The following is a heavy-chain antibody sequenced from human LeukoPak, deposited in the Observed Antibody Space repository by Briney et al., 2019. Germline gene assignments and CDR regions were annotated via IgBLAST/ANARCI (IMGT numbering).Heavy chain of an antibody. Sequence: SVKVSCKASGGTFNSYAISWVRQAPGQGLEWMGGIIPIFGTTNYARKFRGRVTLTADKSTRTAYMELSSLRSEDTAVYYCARDPDRIAAEGDPFDYWGQGTLVTVSS. CDR2: IIPIFGTT. CDR1: GGTFNSYA. V-gene: IGHV1-69*06. D-gene: IGHD6-25*01. CDR3: ARDPDRIAAEGDPFDY. J-gene: IGHJ4*02.